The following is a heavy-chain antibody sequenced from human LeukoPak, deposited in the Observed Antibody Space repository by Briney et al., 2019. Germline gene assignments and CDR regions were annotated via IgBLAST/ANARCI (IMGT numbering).Heavy chain of an antibody. Sequence: GGSLRLSCTASGFTFSSYAMSWVRQAPGKGLEYVSAISISGDGTYADSVKGRFTISRDNSKNTLYLQMSSLRTEDTAVYFCVRSSGSGTKAFDIWGQGTVITVSS. J-gene: IGHJ3*02. CDR1: GFTFSSYA. V-gene: IGHV3-64D*06. D-gene: IGHD3-10*01. CDR2: ISISGDGT. CDR3: VRSSGSGTKAFDI.